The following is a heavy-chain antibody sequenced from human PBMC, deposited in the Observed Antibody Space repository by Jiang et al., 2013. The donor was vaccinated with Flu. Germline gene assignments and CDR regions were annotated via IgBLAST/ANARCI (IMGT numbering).Heavy chain of an antibody. CDR3: ARSYCGSDCYSMFGYSYYGMDV. Sequence: GSGLVKPSETLSLTCTVSSGSISSHYWSWIRQPPGKGLEWIGYIHNSGTTNYNPSLKSRVTISIDTSTNQFSLKLISVTAPDTAVYYCARSYCGSDCYSMFGYSYYGMDVWGQGTTVTVSS. V-gene: IGHV4-59*08. D-gene: IGHD2-21*02. J-gene: IGHJ6*02. CDR1: SGSISSHY. CDR2: IHNSGTT.